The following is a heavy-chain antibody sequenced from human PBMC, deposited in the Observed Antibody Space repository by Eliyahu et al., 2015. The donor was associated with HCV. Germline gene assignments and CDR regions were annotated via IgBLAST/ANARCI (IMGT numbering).Heavy chain of an antibody. D-gene: IGHD3-3*01. J-gene: IGHJ4*02. CDR2: IYSSGST. CDR1: GVSISXSXYY. V-gene: IGHV4-39*01. CDR3: ARCRSGYLFFGTFRFDY. Sequence: QLQLQESGPGLVKPSETLSLSCXVSGVSISXSXYYWGWLRQPPGKGLEWXGGIYSSGSTYYNSSLKSRVTISVDTSKNQLSLKLSSVTAADTAVYYCARCRSGYLFFGTFRFDYWGQGTLLTVSS.